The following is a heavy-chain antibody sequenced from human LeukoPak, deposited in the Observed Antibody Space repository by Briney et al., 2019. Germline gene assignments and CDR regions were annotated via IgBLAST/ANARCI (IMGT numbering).Heavy chain of an antibody. V-gene: IGHV3-33*01. CDR1: GFTFSSYG. CDR2: IWYDGSNK. D-gene: IGHD3-3*01. CDR3: AREFLEWLLLPSTILFDY. J-gene: IGHJ4*02. Sequence: PGRSLRLSCAASGFTFSSYGMHWVRQAPGKGLEWVAVIWYDGSNKYYADSVKGRFTISRDNSKNTLYLQMNSLRAEDTAVYYCAREFLEWLLLPSTILFDYWGQGTLVTASS.